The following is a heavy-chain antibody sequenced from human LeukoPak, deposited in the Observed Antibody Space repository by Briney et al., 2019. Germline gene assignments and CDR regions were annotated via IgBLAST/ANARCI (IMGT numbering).Heavy chain of an antibody. V-gene: IGHV5-51*01. CDR2: IYPGDSDT. D-gene: IGHD1-26*01. J-gene: IGHJ4*02. CDR3: ARSRSRDHYEWELQDY. CDR1: GYSFTSYW. Sequence: NRGESLKISCKGSGYSFTSYWIGWVRQMPGKGLEWMGIIYPGDSDTRYSPSFQGQVTISADKSISTAYLQWSSLKASDTAMYYCARSRSRDHYEWELQDYWGQGTLVTVSS.